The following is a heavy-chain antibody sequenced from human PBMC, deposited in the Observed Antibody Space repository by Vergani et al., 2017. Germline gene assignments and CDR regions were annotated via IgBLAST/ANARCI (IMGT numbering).Heavy chain of an antibody. V-gene: IGHV4-59*08. Sequence: QVQLQESGPGLVKSSETLSLTCSVSFDSIRNLYCNWIRQPPGKGLEWIGSIHYSENTNYNPSLKTRVTISVDTSKNQFSLTLTSVTAADTAVYYCARHLAYCGGDCYPYYYGMDVWGQGTTVTVSS. CDR2: IHYSENT. J-gene: IGHJ6*02. D-gene: IGHD2-21*02. CDR3: ARHLAYCGGDCYPYYYGMDV. CDR1: FDSIRNLY.